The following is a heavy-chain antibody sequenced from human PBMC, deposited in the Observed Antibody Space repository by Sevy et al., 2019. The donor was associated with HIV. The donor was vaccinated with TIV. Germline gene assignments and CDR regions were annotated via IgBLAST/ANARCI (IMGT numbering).Heavy chain of an antibody. CDR2: IYTSGST. CDR1: GGSISSGSYY. J-gene: IGHJ4*02. D-gene: IGHD3-22*01. CDR3: ARSDRYDSSGYYY. Sequence: SETLSLTCTVSGGSISSGSYYWSWIRQPAGKGLVWIGRIYTSGSTNYNPSLKSRVTMSVDTSKTQFTLKLSSVTAADTAVYYCARSDRYDSSGYYYWGQGTLVTVSS. V-gene: IGHV4-61*02.